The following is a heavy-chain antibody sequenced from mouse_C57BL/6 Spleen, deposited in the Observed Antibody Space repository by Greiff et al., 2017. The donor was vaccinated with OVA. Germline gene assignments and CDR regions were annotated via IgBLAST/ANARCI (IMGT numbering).Heavy chain of an antibody. CDR2: INPGSGGT. CDR3: ARSGVVPYYAMDY. D-gene: IGHD1-1*01. V-gene: IGHV1-54*01. J-gene: IGHJ4*01. Sequence: QVQLQQSGAELVRPGTSVKVSCKASGYAFTNYLIGWVKQRPGQGLEWIGVINPGSGGTNYNEKFKGKATLTADKSSSTAYMQLSSLTSEDSAVYFCARSGVVPYYAMDYWGQGTSVTVSS. CDR1: GYAFTNYL.